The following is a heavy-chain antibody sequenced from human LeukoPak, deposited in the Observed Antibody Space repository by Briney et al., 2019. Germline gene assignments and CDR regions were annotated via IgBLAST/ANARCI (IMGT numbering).Heavy chain of an antibody. J-gene: IGHJ6*02. CDR2: INNDGSSA. CDR1: GFTFNNYW. Sequence: GSLRLSCAASGFTFNNYWIHWVRQVPGKGLVWVSRINNDGSSASYVDSVKGRFTISKDNAKNTLFLQMNSLRAEDTAVYYCARRGTGHGMDVWGQGTTVIVSS. V-gene: IGHV3-74*01. CDR3: ARRGTGHGMDV. D-gene: IGHD1-1*01.